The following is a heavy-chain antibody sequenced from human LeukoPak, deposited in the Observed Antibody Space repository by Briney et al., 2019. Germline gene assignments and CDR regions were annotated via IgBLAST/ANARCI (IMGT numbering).Heavy chain of an antibody. Sequence: SETLSLTCSVSGGSISSSSYFWGWIRQPPGKGLEWIASVHYSGSTYYNPSLKSRVTISIDTSKNQFSLKLSSVTAADTAVYYCARSLLWHDAFDIWGQGTMVTVSS. D-gene: IGHD3-10*01. V-gene: IGHV4-39*07. CDR1: GGSISSSSYF. J-gene: IGHJ3*02. CDR3: ARSLLWHDAFDI. CDR2: VHYSGST.